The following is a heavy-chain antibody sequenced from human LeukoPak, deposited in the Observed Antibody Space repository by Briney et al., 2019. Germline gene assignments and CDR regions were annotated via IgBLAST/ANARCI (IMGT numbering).Heavy chain of an antibody. J-gene: IGHJ4*02. V-gene: IGHV3-23*01. CDR2: ITGSGGNT. D-gene: IGHD3-9*01. CDR1: GFTFSNYG. CDR3: AKDRDDWLGYAHFDY. Sequence: GGSLRLSCAASGFTFSNYGMNWVRQAPGKGLEWVSGITGSGGNTYYADSVKGRFTISRDNSKNTMYLQMNSLRAEDTAVYYCAKDRDDWLGYAHFDYWGQGTLVTVSS.